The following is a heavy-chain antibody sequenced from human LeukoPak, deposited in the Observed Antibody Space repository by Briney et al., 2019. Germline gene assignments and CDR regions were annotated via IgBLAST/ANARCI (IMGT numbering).Heavy chain of an antibody. V-gene: IGHV3-53*01. CDR1: GFTVSSNY. CDR3: AKGYSSGGFDY. J-gene: IGHJ4*02. Sequence: GGSLRLSCAASGFTVSSNYMSWVRQAPGKGLEWVSVIYSGGSTYYADSVKGRFTISRDNSKDTLYLQMNSLRVEDTAVYYCAKGYSSGGFDYWGQGTLVTVSS. D-gene: IGHD6-19*01. CDR2: IYSGGST.